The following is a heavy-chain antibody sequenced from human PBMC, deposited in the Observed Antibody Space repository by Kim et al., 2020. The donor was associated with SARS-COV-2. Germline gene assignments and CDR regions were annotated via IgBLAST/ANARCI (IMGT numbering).Heavy chain of an antibody. CDR3: ARDLSEAWYYYGSGSYPETYYYGMDV. Sequence: ASVKVSCKASGYTFTSYGISWVRQAPGQGLEWMGWISAYNGNTNYAQKLQGRVTMTTDTSTSTAYMELRSLRSDDTAVYYCARDLSEAWYYYGSGSYPETYYYGMDVWGQGTTVTVSS. CDR1: GYTFTSYG. J-gene: IGHJ6*02. V-gene: IGHV1-18*01. CDR2: ISAYNGNT. D-gene: IGHD3-10*01.